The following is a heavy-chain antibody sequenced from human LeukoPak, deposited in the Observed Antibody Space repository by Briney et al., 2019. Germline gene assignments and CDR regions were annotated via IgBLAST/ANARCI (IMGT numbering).Heavy chain of an antibody. D-gene: IGHD5-24*01. CDR2: IIPIFGTA. V-gene: IGHV1-69*13. CDR3: ARDTGDGYNSDY. J-gene: IGHJ4*02. CDR1: GGTFSSYA. Sequence: SVKVSCKASGGTFSSYAISWVRQAPGQGLEWMGGIIPIFGTANYAQKFQGRVTITADESTSTAYMELSSLRSEDTAVYYCARDTGDGYNSDYWGQGTLVTVSS.